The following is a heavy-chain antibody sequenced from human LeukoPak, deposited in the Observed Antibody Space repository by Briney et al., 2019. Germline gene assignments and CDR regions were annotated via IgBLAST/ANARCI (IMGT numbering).Heavy chain of an antibody. CDR3: ARGVLVGATGHHFAY. V-gene: IGHV1-46*01. D-gene: IGHD2-8*02. CDR2: IKDSGTT. Sequence: ASVKVSCKASGYSFTTYHIHRVRQAPGQGLEWMGIIKDSGTTIYPQKFQGRVTMTRDTSTSTVYMEVSSLRSEDTAVYYCARGVLVGATGHHFAYWGQGTLVTASS. J-gene: IGHJ4*02. CDR1: GYSFTTYH.